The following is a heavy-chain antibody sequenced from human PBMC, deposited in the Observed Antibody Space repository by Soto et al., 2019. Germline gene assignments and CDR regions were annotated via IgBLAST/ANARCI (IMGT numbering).Heavy chain of an antibody. CDR3: ARTVRGGSGMDV. CDR2: IVPIVDTS. V-gene: IGHV1-69*06. Sequence: SVKVSCKTSGGTFSSYAISWVRQAPGQGLEWMGGIVPIVDTSTYAQKFQGRVTITGDTSIGTAYMELSRLRSDDTAVYFCARTVRGGSGMDVWGQGTTVTVSS. D-gene: IGHD3-10*01. CDR1: GGTFSSYA. J-gene: IGHJ6*02.